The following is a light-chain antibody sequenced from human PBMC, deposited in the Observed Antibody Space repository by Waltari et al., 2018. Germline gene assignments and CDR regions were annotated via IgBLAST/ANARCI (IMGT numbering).Light chain of an antibody. V-gene: IGLV2-8*01. CDR2: EVS. CDR3: SSYAGSNNLV. J-gene: IGLJ1*01. Sequence: QSALTQPPSASGSPGQSVTISCTGTSSDIGGYKYVSWYRQHPGKGPKLLIYEVSKRTSEVPNRFSGSKSGNTASLTVSGLQAEDEADYYCSSYAGSNNLVFGTGTKVTVL. CDR1: SSDIGGYKY.